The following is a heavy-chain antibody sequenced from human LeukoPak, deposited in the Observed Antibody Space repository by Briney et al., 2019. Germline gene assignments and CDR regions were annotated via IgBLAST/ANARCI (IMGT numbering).Heavy chain of an antibody. Sequence: SETLSLACTVSGGSMSSGDYYWSWLRQSLGKGLEWIGHIYYTGSTYYNPSLQSRVTFSVDTSENQFSLWLTSATAADTAVYFCARGHKMSRDFDYWGQGALVTVSS. CDR3: ARGHKMSRDFDY. V-gene: IGHV4-30-4*01. CDR2: IYYTGST. D-gene: IGHD5-24*01. J-gene: IGHJ4*02. CDR1: GGSMSSGDYY.